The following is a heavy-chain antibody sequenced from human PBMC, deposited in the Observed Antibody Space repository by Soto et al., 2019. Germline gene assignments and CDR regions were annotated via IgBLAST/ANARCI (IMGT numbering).Heavy chain of an antibody. V-gene: IGHV3-30*18. D-gene: IGHD3-9*01. CDR3: AKDFPVDILTGGDTDAFDI. Sequence: LRLSCAASGFTFSSYGMHWVRQAPGKGLEWVAVISYDGSNKYYADSVKGRFTISRDNSKNTLYLQMNSLRAEDTAVYYCAKDFPVDILTGGDTDAFDISGQGTIVTVSS. CDR2: ISYDGSNK. CDR1: GFTFSSYG. J-gene: IGHJ3*02.